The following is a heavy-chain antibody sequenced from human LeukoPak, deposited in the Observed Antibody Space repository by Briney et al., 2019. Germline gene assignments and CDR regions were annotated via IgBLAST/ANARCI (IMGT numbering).Heavy chain of an antibody. CDR2: ISSGGST. Sequence: GGALSLSCVACRFTLNNNYLNWVGQGPGKGREGVAVISSGGSTYYAHSVTGRFTISRDNSKNTLYLQMNRLRVEDTAVYYWGRDLIGTAASWDCWGQGTLVTVSS. D-gene: IGHD6-25*01. J-gene: IGHJ4*02. CDR3: GRDLIGTAASWDC. CDR1: RFTLNNNY. V-gene: IGHV3-53*01.